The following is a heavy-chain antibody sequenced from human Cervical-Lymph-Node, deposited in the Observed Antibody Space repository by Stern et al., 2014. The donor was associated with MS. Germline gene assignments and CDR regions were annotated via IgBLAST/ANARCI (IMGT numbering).Heavy chain of an antibody. CDR1: GFTFSTYW. D-gene: IGHD2-15*01. CDR3: ARGVMVAATYAYDI. Sequence: VQLVESGGGLVQPGGSLRLSCAASGFTFSTYWMHWVRQAPGKGLVWGSRINRDESSTTYADSVKGRFSISRDNDKNTLYLQMNSLRAEDTAVYYCARGVMVAATYAYDIWGQGTMVTISS. V-gene: IGHV3-74*02. CDR2: INRDESST. J-gene: IGHJ3*02.